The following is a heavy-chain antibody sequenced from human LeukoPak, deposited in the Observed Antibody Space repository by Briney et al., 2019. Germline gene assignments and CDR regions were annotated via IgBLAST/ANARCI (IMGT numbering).Heavy chain of an antibody. D-gene: IGHD5-24*01. CDR3: ARAGPRRDGYNADY. CDR1: GGSISNYY. Sequence: SETLSLTCTVSGGSISNYYWSWIRQPPGKGLEWIGFILSSGSTYYNPSLKSRVTISADTSNNQFSLKLDSVTAADTAVYYCARAGPRRDGYNADYWGQGTLVTVSS. V-gene: IGHV4-59*01. J-gene: IGHJ4*02. CDR2: ILSSGST.